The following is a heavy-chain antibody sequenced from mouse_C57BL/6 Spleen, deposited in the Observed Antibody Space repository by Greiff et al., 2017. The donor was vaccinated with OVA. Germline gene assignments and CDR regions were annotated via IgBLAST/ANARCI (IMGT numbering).Heavy chain of an antibody. Sequence: VQLQQSGPGLVKPSQSLSLTCSVTGYSITSGYYWNWIRQFPGNKLEWMGYISYDGSNNYNPSLKNRISITRDTSKNQFFLKLNSVTTEDTATYYCAIYYGNLAWFAYWGQGTLVTVSA. CDR3: AIYYGNLAWFAY. J-gene: IGHJ3*01. V-gene: IGHV3-6*01. CDR2: ISYDGSN. D-gene: IGHD2-1*01. CDR1: GYSITSGYY.